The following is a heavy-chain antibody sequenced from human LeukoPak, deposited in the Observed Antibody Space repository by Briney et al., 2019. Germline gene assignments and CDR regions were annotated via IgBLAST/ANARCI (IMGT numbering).Heavy chain of an antibody. CDR3: TRDTRDGIDY. V-gene: IGHV3-72*01. Sequence: GGSLRLSCAASGFTFSDHYMDWVRQAPGKGLEGVGRIKNKAGSYITEYAASVKGRFTISRDDSRNSLFLQMNSLKTEDTALYYCTRDTRDGIDYWGQGTLVTVSS. D-gene: IGHD5-24*01. CDR2: IKNKAGSYIT. J-gene: IGHJ4*02. CDR1: GFTFSDHY.